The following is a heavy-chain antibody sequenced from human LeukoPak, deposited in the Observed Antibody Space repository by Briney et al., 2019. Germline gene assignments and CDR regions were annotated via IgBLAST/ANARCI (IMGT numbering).Heavy chain of an antibody. Sequence: GGSLRLSCAASGFTFSDYYMNWVRQAPGKGLEWVSYISSSGSTIYYADSVKGRFTISRDNAKNSLYLQMNSLRAEDTAVYYCARASGYYYYYYYMDVWGKGTTVTISS. V-gene: IGHV3-11*01. CDR3: ARASGYYYYYYYMDV. CDR2: ISSSGSTI. J-gene: IGHJ6*03. D-gene: IGHD6-25*01. CDR1: GFTFSDYY.